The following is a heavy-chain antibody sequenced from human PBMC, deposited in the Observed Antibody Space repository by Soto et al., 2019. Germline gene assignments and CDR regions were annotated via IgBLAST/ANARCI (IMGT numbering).Heavy chain of an antibody. CDR3: ARPAMENCTNPACYQDWYLDL. J-gene: IGHJ2*01. D-gene: IGHD2-8*01. CDR2: IYYSATT. V-gene: IGHV4-59*01. CDR1: GRCMSSSY. Sequence: PETLGRTCTVSGRCMSSSYWGRILNSPGTRLEWIGYIYYSATTNYNPSLKSRVTISVDTYKKQFSLNLSSVTAAGTAVYSCARPAMENCTNPACYQDWYLDLWGRGPLVT.